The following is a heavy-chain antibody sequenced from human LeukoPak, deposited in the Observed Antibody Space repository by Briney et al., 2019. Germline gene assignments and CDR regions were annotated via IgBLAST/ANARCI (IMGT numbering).Heavy chain of an antibody. CDR3: AKGLEYSSSSGAFDI. CDR2: ISYDGSNK. D-gene: IGHD6-6*01. J-gene: IGHJ3*02. V-gene: IGHV3-30*18. Sequence: GGSLRLSRAASGFTVSSNYMSWVRQAPGKGLEWVAVISYDGSNKYYADSVKGRFTISRDNSKNTLYLQMNSLRAEDTAVYYCAKGLEYSSSSGAFDIWGQGTMVTVSS. CDR1: GFTVSSNY.